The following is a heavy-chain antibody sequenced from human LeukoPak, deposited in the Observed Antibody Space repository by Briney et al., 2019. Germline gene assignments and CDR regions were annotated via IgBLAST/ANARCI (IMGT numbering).Heavy chain of an antibody. CDR1: GFTFSSYE. CDR3: ARLADYDSSGYFDY. J-gene: IGHJ4*02. D-gene: IGHD3-22*01. Sequence: TGGSLRLSCAASGFTFSSYEMNWVRQAPGKGLEWVSSISSSSSYIYYADSVKGRFTISRDNAKNSLYLQMNSLRAEDTAVYYCARLADYDSSGYFDYWGQGTLVTVSS. CDR2: ISSSSSYI. V-gene: IGHV3-21*01.